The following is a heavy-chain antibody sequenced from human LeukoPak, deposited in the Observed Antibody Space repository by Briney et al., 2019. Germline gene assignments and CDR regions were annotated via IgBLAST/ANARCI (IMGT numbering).Heavy chain of an antibody. CDR3: AKGSDSAGSYRPFED. CDR2: LNSGGGST. D-gene: IGHD3-10*01. Sequence: QPGGSLRLSCAASGFILSRSTMSWLRQAPGKGLEWLSALNSGGGSTSAESVKGRFTISRDNSKNTLYLQMNSLRDEDTAVYYCAKGSDSAGSYRPFEDWGQGTQVTVSS. V-gene: IGHV3-23*01. J-gene: IGHJ4*02. CDR1: GFILSRST.